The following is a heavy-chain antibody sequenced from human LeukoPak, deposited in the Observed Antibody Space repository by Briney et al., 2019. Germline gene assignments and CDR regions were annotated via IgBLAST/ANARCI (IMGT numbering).Heavy chain of an antibody. V-gene: IGHV3-48*01. CDR2: ISSSSSTI. CDR1: GFTFSSYS. Sequence: PGGSLRLSCAASGFTFSSYSMNWVRQAPGKGLEWVSYISSSSSTIYYADSVKGRFTISRDNAKNSLYLQMNSLRAEDTAVYHCARDSGYYGSETVDAFDIWGQGTMVTVSS. D-gene: IGHD3-10*01. J-gene: IGHJ3*02. CDR3: ARDSGYYGSETVDAFDI.